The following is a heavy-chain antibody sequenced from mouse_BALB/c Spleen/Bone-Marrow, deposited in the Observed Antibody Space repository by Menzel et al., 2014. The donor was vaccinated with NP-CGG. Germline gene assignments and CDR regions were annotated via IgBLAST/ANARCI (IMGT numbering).Heavy chain of an antibody. Sequence: QVQLQQPGAELVRPGSSVKISCKASGYAFSSYWMTWVKQRPGQGLEWIGQIYPGDGETNYNGKFKGKATLTADKSSSTAYMQLSGLTSEDSAVYFRAKVTTGFAYWGQGTLVTVSA. CDR3: AKVTTGFAY. V-gene: IGHV1-80*01. J-gene: IGHJ3*01. CDR2: IYPGDGET. D-gene: IGHD2-2*01. CDR1: GYAFSSYW.